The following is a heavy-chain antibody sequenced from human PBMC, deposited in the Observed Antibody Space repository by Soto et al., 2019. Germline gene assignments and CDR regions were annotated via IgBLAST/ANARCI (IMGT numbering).Heavy chain of an antibody. CDR2: ISGSGGST. Sequence: GGSLRLSCVASGFTFSSYAMSWVRQAPGKGLEWVSAISGSGGSTYYADSVKGRVTISRDNSKNTLYLQMNSLRAEDTAVYYCANLTPRRYFDSWGQGTLVTVSS. CDR3: ANLTPRRYFDS. J-gene: IGHJ4*02. D-gene: IGHD7-27*01. V-gene: IGHV3-23*01. CDR1: GFTFSSYA.